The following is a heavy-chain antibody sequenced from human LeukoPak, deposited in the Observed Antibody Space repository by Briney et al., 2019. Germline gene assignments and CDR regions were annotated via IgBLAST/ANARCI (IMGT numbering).Heavy chain of an antibody. J-gene: IGHJ4*02. D-gene: IGHD2-2*01. CDR3: ASPYCSSTSCSTLHDF. V-gene: IGHV3-7*01. CDR2: IKQDGAEK. Sequence: GGSLRLSCAASGFTFNSYWMNWVRQAPGKGLEWVVNIKQDGAEKYYVDSVKGRFTISRDNAKSSLYLQMNSLRAEDTAVYYCASPYCSSTSCSTLHDFWGQGTLVTVSS. CDR1: GFTFNSYW.